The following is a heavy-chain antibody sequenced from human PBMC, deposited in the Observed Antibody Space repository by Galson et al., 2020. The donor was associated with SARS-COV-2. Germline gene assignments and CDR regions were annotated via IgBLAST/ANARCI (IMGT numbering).Heavy chain of an antibody. CDR2: IYHSGST. CDR3: ARAEVPTYSSSWYARERDI. J-gene: IGHJ3*02. V-gene: IGHV4-4*02. Sequence: SETLSLTCAVSGGSISSSNWWSWVRQPPGKGLEWIGEIYHSGSTNYNPSLKSRVTISVDKSKNQFSLKLSSVTAADTAVYYCARAEVPTYSSSWYARERDIWGQGTMVTVSS. D-gene: IGHD6-13*01. CDR1: GGSISSSNW.